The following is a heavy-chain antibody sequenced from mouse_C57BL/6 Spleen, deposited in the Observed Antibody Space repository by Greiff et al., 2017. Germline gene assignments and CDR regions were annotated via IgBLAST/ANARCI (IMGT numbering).Heavy chain of an antibody. CDR1: GYTFTSYW. Sequence: QVQLQQPGAELVKPGASVKLSCKASGYTFTSYWMQWVKQRPGQGLEWIGENDPSDSYTNYNQKFKGKATLTVDTSSSTAYMQLSSLTSEDSAVYYCSRKGPIYFDYWGQGTTLTVSS. CDR2: NDPSDSYT. J-gene: IGHJ2*01. CDR3: SRKGPIYFDY. V-gene: IGHV1-50*01.